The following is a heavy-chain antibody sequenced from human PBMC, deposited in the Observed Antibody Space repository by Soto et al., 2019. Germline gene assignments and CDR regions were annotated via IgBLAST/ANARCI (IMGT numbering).Heavy chain of an antibody. V-gene: IGHV3-11*01. CDR2: ISNTGITS. J-gene: IGHJ4*02. CDR1: GFTFSDFS. Sequence: QVQLVESGGGLVKPGGSLRLSCAASGFTFSDFSMTWIRQAPGKELEWLSYISNTGITSHYTDSVKGRFTISRDNAQNSLYFLMSSLRADDTAVYYCARGDTNPEAPLDHWGLGTLVIVSS. CDR3: ARGDTNPEAPLDH. D-gene: IGHD2-21*02.